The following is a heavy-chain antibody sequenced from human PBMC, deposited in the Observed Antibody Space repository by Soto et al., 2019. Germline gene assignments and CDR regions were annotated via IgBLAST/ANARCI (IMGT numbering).Heavy chain of an antibody. D-gene: IGHD3-22*01. J-gene: IGHJ4*02. CDR3: ARDLYSTGYYYSDF. V-gene: IGHV4-31*11. CDR2: IHYTGNT. CDR1: GGSISSGGYY. Sequence: PSETLSLTCAVSGGSISSGGYYWSWIRQHPGKGLEWIGCIHYTGNTYYNPSLNSRITLSVDTSKNQVSLKLSAVTAADTAVYFCARDLYSTGYYYSDFWGQGTLVTVSS.